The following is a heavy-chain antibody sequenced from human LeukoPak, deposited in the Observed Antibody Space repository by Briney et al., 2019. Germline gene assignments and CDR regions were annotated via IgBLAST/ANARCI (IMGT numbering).Heavy chain of an antibody. J-gene: IGHJ4*02. CDR2: IYCSGST. D-gene: IGHD1-1*01. V-gene: IGHV4-39*01. Sequence: SETLSLTCTVSGGSISSSSYYWGWIRQPPGKGLEWIGSIYCSGSTYYNPSLKSRVTISVDTSKNQFSLKLSSVTAADTAVYYCARHGDGTTGHYFDYWGQGTLVTVSS. CDR1: GGSISSSSYY. CDR3: ARHGDGTTGHYFDY.